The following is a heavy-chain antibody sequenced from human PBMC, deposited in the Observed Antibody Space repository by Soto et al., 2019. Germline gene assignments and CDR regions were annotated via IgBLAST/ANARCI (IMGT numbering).Heavy chain of an antibody. V-gene: IGHV4-59*01. CDR2: IYYSGST. D-gene: IGHD1-26*01. CDR3: ARARGSSRGLWFDP. J-gene: IGHJ5*02. Sequence: SETLSLTCTVSGGSISSYYWSWIRQPPGKGLEWIGYIYYSGSTNYNPSLKSRVTISVDTSKNQFSLKLSSVTAADTAVYYCARARGSSRGLWFDPWGQGTLVTVSS. CDR1: GGSISSYY.